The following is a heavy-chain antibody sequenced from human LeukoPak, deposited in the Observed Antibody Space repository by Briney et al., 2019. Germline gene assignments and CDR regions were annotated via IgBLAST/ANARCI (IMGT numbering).Heavy chain of an antibody. CDR1: GFTFSSYG. CDR2: IRYDGSNK. Sequence: PGGSLRLSCAASGFTFSSYGMHWVRQAPGKGLEWVAFIRYDGSNKYYADSVKGRFTISRDNSKNTLYLQMNSLRAEDTAVYYCAKDVSIVVVAAATLDYWGQGTLVTVSS. CDR3: AKDVSIVVVAAATLDY. V-gene: IGHV3-30*02. D-gene: IGHD2-15*01. J-gene: IGHJ4*02.